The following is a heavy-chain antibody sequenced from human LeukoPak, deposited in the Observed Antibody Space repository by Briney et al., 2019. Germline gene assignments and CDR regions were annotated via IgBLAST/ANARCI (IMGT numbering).Heavy chain of an antibody. CDR2: INPNSGGT. D-gene: IGHD2-15*01. V-gene: IGHV1-2*02. CDR3: ARGRYCSGGSCYLGDY. CDR1: GYTFTGYY. J-gene: IGHJ4*02. Sequence: ASVKVSCKASGYTFTGYYMHWVRQARGQGLEWMGWINPNSGGTNYAQKFQGRVTMTRDTSISTAYMELSRLRSDDTAVYYCARGRYCSGGSCYLGDYWGQGTLVTVSS.